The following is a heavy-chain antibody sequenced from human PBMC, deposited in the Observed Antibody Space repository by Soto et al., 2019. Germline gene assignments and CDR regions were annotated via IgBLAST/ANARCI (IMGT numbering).Heavy chain of an antibody. CDR1: GGSVSSGNSY. V-gene: IGHV4-61*01. J-gene: IGHJ4*02. CDR2: IHSSGST. D-gene: IGHD2-2*01. Sequence: SETPSLTCTVSGGSVSSGNSYWSWIRQPPGTGLEWIGYIHSSGSTNYNPSLKSRVTISVDTSKNQFSLKLSSMTAADTAVYYCARYVPLGYCISTSCFDYWGQGTLVTVSS. CDR3: ARYVPLGYCISTSCFDY.